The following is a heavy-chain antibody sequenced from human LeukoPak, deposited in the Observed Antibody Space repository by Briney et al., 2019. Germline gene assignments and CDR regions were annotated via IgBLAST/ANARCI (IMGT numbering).Heavy chain of an antibody. CDR3: ARLGADYGTGSYYNDY. CDR2: IDPCDSYT. J-gene: IGHJ4*02. D-gene: IGHD3-10*01. Sequence: GESQKICSKGSGYSFSSYCISWVRQMPGKGVWWMGRIDPCDSYTNYSPSFQGHLTISADNSISTAYLQWSSLKASDTAMYYCARLGADYGTGSYYNDYWGQGTLVTVSS. V-gene: IGHV5-10-1*01. CDR1: GYSFSSYC.